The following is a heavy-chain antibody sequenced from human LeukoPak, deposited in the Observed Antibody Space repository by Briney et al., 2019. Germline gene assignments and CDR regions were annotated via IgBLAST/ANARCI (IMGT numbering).Heavy chain of an antibody. D-gene: IGHD3-10*01. J-gene: IGHJ3*02. CDR1: GXTFSNYD. V-gene: IGHV3-13*01. CDR3: AREGGDEAFDI. Sequence: GGSLRLSWAASGXTFSNYDMHWVRQATGKGLEWVSAIGAAGQTYYPGSVKGRFTISRDNAKNSLYLQMDSLRAGDSAVYYCAREGGDEAFDIWGQGTMVTVSS. CDR2: IGAAGQT.